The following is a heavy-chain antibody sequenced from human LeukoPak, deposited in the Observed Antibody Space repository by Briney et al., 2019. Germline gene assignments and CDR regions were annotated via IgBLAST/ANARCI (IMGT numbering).Heavy chain of an antibody. Sequence: PGGSLRLSCAASGFTFSSYAMTWVRQAPGKGLEWVSTMSGSDGSTYYADSVKGRFTISRDNSENTLYLQMNSLRAEDTAVYYCASDSSGWYRWFDPWGQGTLVTVSS. D-gene: IGHD6-19*01. CDR3: ASDSSGWYRWFDP. CDR2: MSGSDGST. V-gene: IGHV3-23*01. CDR1: GFTFSSYA. J-gene: IGHJ5*02.